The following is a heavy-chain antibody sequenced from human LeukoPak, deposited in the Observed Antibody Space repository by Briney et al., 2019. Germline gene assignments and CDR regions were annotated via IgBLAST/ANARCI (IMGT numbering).Heavy chain of an antibody. CDR3: AKDLDNYYDSSGYSPLGY. J-gene: IGHJ4*02. Sequence: PGGSLRLSCAASGFTFSSYAMSWVRQAPGKGLEWVSAISGSGGSTYYADSVKGRFTISRDNSKNTLYLQMNSLRAEDTAVYYCAKDLDNYYDSSGYSPLGYWGQGTLVTVSS. D-gene: IGHD3-22*01. V-gene: IGHV3-23*01. CDR2: ISGSGGST. CDR1: GFTFSSYA.